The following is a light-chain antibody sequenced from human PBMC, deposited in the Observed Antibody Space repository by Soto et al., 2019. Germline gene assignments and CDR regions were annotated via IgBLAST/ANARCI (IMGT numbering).Light chain of an antibody. CDR1: SSEVGGYNY. J-gene: IGLJ1*01. Sequence: SVLTQPASGTGSPGQSITISCNGNSSEVGGYNYVSWYQQHPGKAPKFMIYDVSNRPSGVSNRFSGSKSGNTASLTISGLQAEDEADYYCCSYTTSNTRQIVFGTGTKVNVL. CDR3: CSYTTSNTRQIV. V-gene: IGLV2-14*01. CDR2: DVS.